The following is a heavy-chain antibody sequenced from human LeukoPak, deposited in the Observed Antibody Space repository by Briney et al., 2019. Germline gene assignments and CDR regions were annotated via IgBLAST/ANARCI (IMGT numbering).Heavy chain of an antibody. V-gene: IGHV4-59*01. J-gene: IGHJ3*02. Sequence: PSETLSLTYTVSGGSISSYYWSWTRQPPGKGLEWIGYIYYSGSTNYNPSLKSRVTISVDTSKNQFSLKLSSVTAADTAVYYCAIRGHCSGGSCYSFAFDIWGQGTMVTVSS. CDR3: AIRGHCSGGSCYSFAFDI. D-gene: IGHD2-15*01. CDR2: IYYSGST. CDR1: GGSISSYY.